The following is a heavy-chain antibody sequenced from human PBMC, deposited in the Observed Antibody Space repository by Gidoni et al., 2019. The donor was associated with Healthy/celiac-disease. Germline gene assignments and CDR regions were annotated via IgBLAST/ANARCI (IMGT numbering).Heavy chain of an antibody. CDR2: IIPIFGTA. CDR1: GGTFSSYA. J-gene: IGHJ6*02. Sequence: QVQLVQSGAEVKKPGSSGKVACKASGGTFSSYAISGVRQAPGQGLEWMGGIIPIFGTATYAQKFQGRVTLTADESTSTAYMELSSLRSEDTAVYYCARGVRIAAAGVPDYYYYGMDVWGQGTTVTVSS. D-gene: IGHD6-13*01. CDR3: ARGVRIAAAGVPDYYYYGMDV. V-gene: IGHV1-69*01.